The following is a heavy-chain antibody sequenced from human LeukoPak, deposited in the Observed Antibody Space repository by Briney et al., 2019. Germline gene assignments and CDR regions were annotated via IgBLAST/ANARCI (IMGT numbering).Heavy chain of an antibody. CDR3: TTDPMYYDILTGISY. D-gene: IGHD3-9*01. J-gene: IGHJ4*02. CDR1: GFTFSSYS. V-gene: IGHV3-23*01. Sequence: GGSLRLSCAASGFTFSSYSMNWVRQAPGKGLEWVSGISPSGDIKYYVDSVKGRFTVSRDNSKNTLYLQMNSLKTEDTAVYYCTTDPMYYDILTGISYWGQGTLVTVSS. CDR2: ISPSGDIK.